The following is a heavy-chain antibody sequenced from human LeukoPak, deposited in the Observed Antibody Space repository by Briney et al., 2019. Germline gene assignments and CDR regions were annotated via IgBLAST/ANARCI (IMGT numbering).Heavy chain of an antibody. D-gene: IGHD2-2*01. CDR2: IYYSGST. CDR3: ARRLGYCSSTSCYPRDNWLDP. Sequence: PSETLSLTCTVSGGSISSYYWSWIRQPPGKGLEWIGYIYYSGSTNYNPSLKSRVTISVDTSKNQLSLKLSSVTAADTAVYYCARRLGYCSSTSCYPRDNWLDPWGQGTLVTVSS. V-gene: IGHV4-59*01. CDR1: GGSISSYY. J-gene: IGHJ5*02.